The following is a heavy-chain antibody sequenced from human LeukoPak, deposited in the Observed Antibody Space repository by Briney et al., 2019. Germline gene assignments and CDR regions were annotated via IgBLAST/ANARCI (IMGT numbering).Heavy chain of an antibody. CDR2: INWNGGST. Sequence: SGGSLRLSCAASGFTFSSYSMNWVRQAPGKGLEWVSGINWNGGSTGYADSVKGRFTISRDNAKNSLYLQMNSLRAEDTALYYCARFYPTSGLAAGTNDYWGQGTLVTVSS. D-gene: IGHD6-13*01. CDR1: GFTFSSYS. CDR3: ARFYPTSGLAAGTNDY. J-gene: IGHJ4*02. V-gene: IGHV3-20*04.